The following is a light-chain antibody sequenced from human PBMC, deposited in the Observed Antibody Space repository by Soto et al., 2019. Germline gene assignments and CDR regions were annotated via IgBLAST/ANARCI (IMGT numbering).Light chain of an antibody. CDR2: DNH. J-gene: IGLJ1*01. CDR3: ATWDDSLNGFYV. CDR1: SSNIGDYY. Sequence: QSVLTQPPSVSAAPGHNVTISCSGSSSNIGDYYVSWYQQLPGTAPKLLIYDNHNRPSGIPDRFSGSKSGTSASLAISGLRSDDEADYFCATWDDSLNGFYVFGTGTKVTVL. V-gene: IGLV1-51*01.